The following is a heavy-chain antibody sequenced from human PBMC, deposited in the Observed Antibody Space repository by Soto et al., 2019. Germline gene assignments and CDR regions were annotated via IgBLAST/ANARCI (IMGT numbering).Heavy chain of an antibody. J-gene: IGHJ6*02. CDR2: ISYDGSNK. D-gene: IGHD6-19*01. CDR1: GFTFSSYA. CDR3: ARDSVAVAGPYYYYYCMDV. V-gene: IGHV3-30-3*01. Sequence: QVQLVESGGGVAQPGRSLRLSCAASGFTFSSYAMHWVRQAPGKGLEWVAVISYDGSNKYYADSVKGRFTISRDNSKNTLYLQMNSLRAEDTAVYYCARDSVAVAGPYYYYYCMDVWGQGTTVTVSS.